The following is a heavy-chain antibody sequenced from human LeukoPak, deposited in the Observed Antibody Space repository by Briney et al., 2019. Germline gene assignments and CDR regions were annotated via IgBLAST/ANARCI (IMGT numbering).Heavy chain of an antibody. D-gene: IGHD1-26*01. CDR2: ISSSGSNI. J-gene: IGHJ4*02. V-gene: IGHV3-48*03. Sequence: GGSLRLSCAASGFTFSSYEMNWARQAPGKGLEWVSYISSSGSNIYYADSVKGRFTISRDNAKNSLYLQMNSLRAEDTAVYYCARELYSGTYNYWGQGTLVTVSS. CDR3: ARELYSGTYNY. CDR1: GFTFSSYE.